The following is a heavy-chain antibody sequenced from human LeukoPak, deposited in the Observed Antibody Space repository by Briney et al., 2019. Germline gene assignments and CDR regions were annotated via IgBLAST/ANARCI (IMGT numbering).Heavy chain of an antibody. CDR2: IYYSGGT. CDR3: ARVRFGYGYFFDY. CDR1: GGSISSSSYY. V-gene: IGHV4-39*07. D-gene: IGHD5-18*01. J-gene: IGHJ4*02. Sequence: SETLSLTCTVSGGSISSSSYYWGWIRQPPGKGLEWTGSIYYSGGTYYNPSLKSRVTISVDTSKNQFSLRLSSVTAADTAVYYCARVRFGYGYFFDYWGQGTLVTVSS.